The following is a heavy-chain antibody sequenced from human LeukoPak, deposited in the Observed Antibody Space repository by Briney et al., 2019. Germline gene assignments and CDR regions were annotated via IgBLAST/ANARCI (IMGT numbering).Heavy chain of an antibody. J-gene: IGHJ5*02. D-gene: IGHD6-13*01. Sequence: YIGGIIPIFGTANYAQKFQGRVTITTDESTSTAYMELSSLRSEDTAVYYCARDQSSSNPSEGGWFDPWGQGTLVAVSS. CDR3: ARDQSSSNPSEGGWFDP. V-gene: IGHV1-69*05. CDR2: IIPIFGTA.